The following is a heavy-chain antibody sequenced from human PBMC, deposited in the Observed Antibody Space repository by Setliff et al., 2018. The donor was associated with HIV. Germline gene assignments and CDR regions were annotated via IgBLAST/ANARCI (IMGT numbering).Heavy chain of an antibody. D-gene: IGHD6-13*01. J-gene: IGHJ6*03. V-gene: IGHV4-38-2*02. CDR1: GYSITNNNY. CDR2: IYYSGSN. Sequence: SETLSLTCTVSGYSITNNNYWGWIRQPPGKGLEWIGSIYYSGSNYYNPSLKSRVTISVDTSKNQFSLKLSSVTAADTGVYYCARHSDSSSWPPGGYYHYMDVWGKGTTVTVS. CDR3: ARHSDSSSWPPGGYYHYMDV.